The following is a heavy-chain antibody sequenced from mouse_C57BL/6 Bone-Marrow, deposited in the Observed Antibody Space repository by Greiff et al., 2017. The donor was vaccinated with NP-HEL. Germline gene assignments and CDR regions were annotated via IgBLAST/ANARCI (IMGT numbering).Heavy chain of an antibody. Sequence: QVQLQQPGAELVMPGASVKLSCKASGYTFTSYWMHWVKQRPGQGLEWIGEIDPSDSYTNYNQKFKGKSTLTVDKSSSTAYMQLSSLTSEDSAVYYCALGPWFAYWGQGTRVTVSA. CDR3: ALGPWFAY. V-gene: IGHV1-69*01. J-gene: IGHJ3*01. CDR1: GYTFTSYW. CDR2: IDPSDSYT. D-gene: IGHD4-1*01.